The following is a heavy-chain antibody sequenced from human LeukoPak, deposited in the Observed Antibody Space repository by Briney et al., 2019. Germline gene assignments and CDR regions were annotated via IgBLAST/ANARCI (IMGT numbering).Heavy chain of an antibody. Sequence: SETLSLTCTVSGGSISSYYWSWIRQPPGKGLEWIGYIYYSGSTNYNPSLKSRVTISVDTSKNQFSLKLSSVTAADTAVYYCARASRNRNPVRGVIIVDQVSFDYWGQGTLVTVSS. D-gene: IGHD3-10*01. J-gene: IGHJ4*02. CDR3: ARASRNRNPVRGVIIVDQVSFDY. CDR1: GGSISSYY. CDR2: IYYSGST. V-gene: IGHV4-59*01.